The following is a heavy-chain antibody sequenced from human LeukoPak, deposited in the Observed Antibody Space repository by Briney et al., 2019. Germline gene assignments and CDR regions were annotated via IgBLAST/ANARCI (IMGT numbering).Heavy chain of an antibody. CDR3: ARATYCSSTSCFGYDYYYYMDV. Sequence: PSQTLSLTSTVSGGSISSGGYYWSWIRQHPGKGLEWIGYIYYSGSTYYNPSLKSRVTISVDTSKNQFSLKLSSVTAADTAVYYCARATYCSSTSCFGYDYYYYMDVWGKGTTVTVSS. J-gene: IGHJ6*03. CDR2: IYYSGST. CDR1: GGSISSGGYY. V-gene: IGHV4-31*03. D-gene: IGHD2-2*01.